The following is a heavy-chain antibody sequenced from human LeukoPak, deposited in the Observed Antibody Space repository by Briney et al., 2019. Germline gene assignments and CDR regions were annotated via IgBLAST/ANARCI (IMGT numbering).Heavy chain of an antibody. CDR2: ISGSGGST. V-gene: IGHV3-23*01. D-gene: IGHD2-15*01. Sequence: GGSLRLSCAASGFTFSSYAMSWVRQAPGKGLEWVSTISGSGGSTYYADSMKGRFTISRDNSKNTPYLQMNSLRAEDTAVYYCAKDLLKRYSLMSQAFDPWGQGTLVTVSS. J-gene: IGHJ5*02. CDR3: AKDLLKRYSLMSQAFDP. CDR1: GFTFSSYA.